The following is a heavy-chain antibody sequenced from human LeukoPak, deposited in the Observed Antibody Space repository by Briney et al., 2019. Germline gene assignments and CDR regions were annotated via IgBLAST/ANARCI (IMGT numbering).Heavy chain of an antibody. CDR1: GGSISSYY. CDR2: IYYSGST. CDR3: ARQPIYGSGSMRVTWFDP. V-gene: IGHV4-59*08. D-gene: IGHD3-10*01. J-gene: IGHJ5*02. Sequence: SETLSLTCTVSGGSISSYYWSWIRQPPGKGLEWIGYIYYSGSTNYNPSLKSRVTISVDTSKNQFSLKLSSVTAADTAVYYCARQPIYGSGSMRVTWFDPWGQGTLVTVSS.